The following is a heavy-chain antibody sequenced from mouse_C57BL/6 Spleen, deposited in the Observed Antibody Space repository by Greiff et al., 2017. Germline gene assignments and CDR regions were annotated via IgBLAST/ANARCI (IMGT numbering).Heavy chain of an antibody. J-gene: IGHJ1*03. V-gene: IGHV14-2*01. Sequence: VQLQQSGAELVKPGASVKLSCTASGFNIKDYYMHWVKQRTEQGLEWIGRIDPEDGETKYAPKFQGKATIPADTSSNTAYLQLSSLTSEDTAVYYWALYYGSSYWYFDVWGTGTTVTVSS. D-gene: IGHD1-1*01. CDR1: GFNIKDYY. CDR2: IDPEDGET. CDR3: ALYYGSSYWYFDV.